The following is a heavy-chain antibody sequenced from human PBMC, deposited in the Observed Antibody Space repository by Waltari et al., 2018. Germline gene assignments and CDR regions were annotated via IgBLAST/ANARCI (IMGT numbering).Heavy chain of an antibody. Sequence: QVQLQQWGAGLLKPSETLSLTCAVYGGSFSGYYWSWIRQPPGKGLEWIGEINHSGSTNYNPSLKSRVTISVDTSKNQFSLKLSSVTAADTAVYYCARERVVIPYNWFDPWGQGTLVTVSS. J-gene: IGHJ5*02. V-gene: IGHV4-34*01. D-gene: IGHD3-22*01. CDR1: GGSFSGYY. CDR2: INHSGST. CDR3: ARERVVIPYNWFDP.